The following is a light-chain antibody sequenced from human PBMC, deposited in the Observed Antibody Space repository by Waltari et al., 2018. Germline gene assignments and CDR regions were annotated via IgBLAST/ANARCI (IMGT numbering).Light chain of an antibody. CDR1: QSISTY. J-gene: IGKJ1*01. CDR3: QQRTIWSGT. V-gene: IGKV3-11*01. CDR2: DAC. Sequence: VVVTQSPATLSLSPGERATLSCRASQSISTYLAWYQQRPGQAPRLLIYDACNRATGIPARFSGSGSGTDFTLTISSLEPEDFAVYYCQQRTIWSGTFGQGTKVEIK.